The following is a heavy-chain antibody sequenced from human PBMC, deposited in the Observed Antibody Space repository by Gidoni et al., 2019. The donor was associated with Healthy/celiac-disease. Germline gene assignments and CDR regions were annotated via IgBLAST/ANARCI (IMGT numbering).Heavy chain of an antibody. J-gene: IGHJ6*02. CDR1: GFTFGDYA. D-gene: IGHD3-22*01. Sequence: EVQLVESGGGLVQPGRSLRLSCTASGFTFGDYAMSWFRQAPGKGLEWVGFIRSKAYGGTTEYAASVKGRFTISRDDSKSIAYLQMNSLKTEDTAVYYCTRDPAYYYDSSGYNYYYYGMDVWGQGTTVTVSS. CDR3: TRDPAYYYDSSGYNYYYYGMDV. CDR2: IRSKAYGGTT. V-gene: IGHV3-49*03.